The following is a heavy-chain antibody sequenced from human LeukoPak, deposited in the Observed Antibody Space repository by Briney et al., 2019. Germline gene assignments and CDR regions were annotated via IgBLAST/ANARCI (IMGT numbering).Heavy chain of an antibody. CDR2: ISSSSSYI. V-gene: IGHV3-21*01. CDR3: ARAPPGGIAARPAEYFQH. J-gene: IGHJ1*01. CDR1: GFTFSNYA. D-gene: IGHD6-6*01. Sequence: GGSLRLSCAASGFTFSNYAMSWVRQAPGKGLEWVSSISSSSSYIYYADSVKGRFTISRDNAKNSLYLQMNSLRAEDTAVYYCARAPPGGIAARPAEYFQHWGQGTLVTVSS.